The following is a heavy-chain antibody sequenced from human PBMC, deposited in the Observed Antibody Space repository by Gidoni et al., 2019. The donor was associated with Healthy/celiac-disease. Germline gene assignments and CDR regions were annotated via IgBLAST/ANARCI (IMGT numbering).Heavy chain of an antibody. V-gene: IGHV4-39*01. Sequence: QLQLQESGPGLVKPSETLSLTCTVSGGSISSSSYYWGWIRQPPGKGLEWIGSIYYSGSTYYNPSLKSRVTISVDTSKNQFSLKLSSVTAADTAVYYCASPGRVPGSDAFDIWGQGTMVTVSS. D-gene: IGHD6-19*01. J-gene: IGHJ3*02. CDR1: GGSISSSSYY. CDR2: IYYSGST. CDR3: ASPGRVPGSDAFDI.